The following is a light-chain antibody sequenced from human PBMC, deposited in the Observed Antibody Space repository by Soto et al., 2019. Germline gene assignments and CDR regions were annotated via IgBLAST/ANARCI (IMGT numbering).Light chain of an antibody. J-gene: IGKJ5*01. CDR2: GAS. V-gene: IGKV3-15*01. CDR3: QQYKNWPL. CDR1: QSVSSSY. Sequence: LTQSPGTLSLYPGERATLSCRASQSVSSSYLAWYQQKPGQAPRLLLYGASTRATGIPVRFSGSGFGTEFTLTISSLQSEDFAVYYCQQYKNWPLFGQGTRLEIK.